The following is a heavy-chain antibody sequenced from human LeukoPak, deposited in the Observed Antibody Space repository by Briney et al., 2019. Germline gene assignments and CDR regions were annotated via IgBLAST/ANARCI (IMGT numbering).Heavy chain of an antibody. D-gene: IGHD6-13*01. Sequence: ASVKVSCKASGYTFTSYGISWVRQAPGQGLEWMGWISAYNGNTNYAQKLQGRVTMTTDTSTSTAYMKLRSLRSDDTAVYYCARSSSWEIYYYYGMDVWGQGTTVTVSS. CDR1: GYTFTSYG. J-gene: IGHJ6*02. CDR3: ARSSSWEIYYYYGMDV. V-gene: IGHV1-18*01. CDR2: ISAYNGNT.